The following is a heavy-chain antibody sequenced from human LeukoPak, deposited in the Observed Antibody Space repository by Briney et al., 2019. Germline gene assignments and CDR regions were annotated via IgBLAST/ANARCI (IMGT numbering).Heavy chain of an antibody. CDR2: IIPIFGTA. CDR1: GGTFSSYA. Sequence: GASVKVSCKASGGTFSSYAISWVRQAPGQGLEWMGGIIPIFGTANYAQKFQGGVTITADESTSTAYMELSSLRSEDTAVYYCASEPNESAEFDYWGQGTLVTVSS. J-gene: IGHJ4*02. V-gene: IGHV1-69*13. CDR3: ASEPNESAEFDY.